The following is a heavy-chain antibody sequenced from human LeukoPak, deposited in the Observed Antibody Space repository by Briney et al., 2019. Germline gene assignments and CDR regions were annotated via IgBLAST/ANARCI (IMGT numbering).Heavy chain of an antibody. J-gene: IGHJ3*02. V-gene: IGHV3-7*02. D-gene: IGHD3-3*01. CDR1: GFTFSGSA. Sequence: PAGGSLRLSCAASGFTFSGSAMHWVRQASGEGLEWVANIKQDGSEKYYVDSVKGRFTISRDNAENSLYLQMNSLRAEDTAVYYCARIVSGILEWLVYDAFDIWGQGTMVTVSS. CDR3: ARIVSGILEWLVYDAFDI. CDR2: IKQDGSEK.